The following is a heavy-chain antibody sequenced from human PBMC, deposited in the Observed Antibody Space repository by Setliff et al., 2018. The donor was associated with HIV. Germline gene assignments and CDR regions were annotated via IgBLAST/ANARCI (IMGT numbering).Heavy chain of an antibody. CDR1: GDSIISGDFF. J-gene: IGHJ4*02. V-gene: IGHV4-31*11. D-gene: IGHD2-21*02. CDR3: ARGRVFCDGDSCYHFDY. CDR2: VYFSGSA. Sequence: SETLSLTCDVSGDSIISGDFFWSWIRQSPGKGLEWIGYVYFSGSATHNPSLKSPVSIPVDTSKNQFYLTLSSVTAADTAVYYCARGRVFCDGDSCYHFDYWGQGVLVTVSS.